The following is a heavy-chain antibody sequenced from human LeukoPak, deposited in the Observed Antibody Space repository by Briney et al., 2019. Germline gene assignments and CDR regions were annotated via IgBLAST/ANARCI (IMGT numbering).Heavy chain of an antibody. D-gene: IGHD3-10*01. V-gene: IGHV3-21*01. Sequence: GGSLRLSCTASGFTFTSYGMNWVRQAPGKGLEWVSFIDTSGSYIYYRDSLKGRVTISRDNAKNSLYLQMNGLRAEDTAVYYCARGRSITLLRGVAMSDGFDIWGQGAMVTVSS. CDR1: GFTFTSYG. CDR3: ARGRSITLLRGVAMSDGFDI. J-gene: IGHJ3*02. CDR2: IDTSGSYI.